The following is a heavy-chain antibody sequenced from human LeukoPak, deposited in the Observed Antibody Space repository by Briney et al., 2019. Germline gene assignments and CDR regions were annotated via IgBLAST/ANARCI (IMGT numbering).Heavy chain of an antibody. CDR3: ARDPEGVLWFGEHMSAFDI. V-gene: IGHV4-39*07. CDR1: GGSISSSSYY. J-gene: IGHJ3*02. CDR2: IYYSGST. D-gene: IGHD3-10*01. Sequence: SETLSLTCTVSGGSISSSSYYWGWIRQPPGKGLEWIGSIYYSGSTYYNPSLKSRVTISVDTSKNQFSLKLSSVTAADTAVYYCARDPEGVLWFGEHMSAFDIWGQGTMVTVSS.